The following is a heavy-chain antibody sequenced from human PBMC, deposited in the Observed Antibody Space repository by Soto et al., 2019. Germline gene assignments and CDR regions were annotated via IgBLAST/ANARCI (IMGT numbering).Heavy chain of an antibody. J-gene: IGHJ4*02. CDR2: IWYDGSNK. CDR1: GFTFSSYG. D-gene: IGHD2-15*01. Sequence: SGGGVVQPGRSLRLSCAASGFTFSSYGMHWVRQAPGKGLEWVAVIWYDGSNKYYADSVKGRFTISRDNSKNTLYLQMNSLRAEDTAVYYCARGPGEMVVVAASPFDYWGQGTLVTVSS. V-gene: IGHV3-33*01. CDR3: ARGPGEMVVVAASPFDY.